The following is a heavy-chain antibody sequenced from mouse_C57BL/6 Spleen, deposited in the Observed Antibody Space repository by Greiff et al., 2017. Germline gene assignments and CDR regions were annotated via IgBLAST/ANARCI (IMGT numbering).Heavy chain of an antibody. CDR2: IRNKANNHAT. V-gene: IGHV6-6*01. CDR1: GFTFSDAW. Sequence: EVMLVESGGGLVQPGGSMKLSCAASGFTFSDAWMDWVRQSPEKGLEWVAEIRNKANNHATYYAESVKGRFTISRDDSKSSVYLQMNSLRAEDTGIYYCTRHGSSYFYAMDYWGQGTSVTVSS. CDR3: TRHGSSYFYAMDY. D-gene: IGHD1-1*01. J-gene: IGHJ4*01.